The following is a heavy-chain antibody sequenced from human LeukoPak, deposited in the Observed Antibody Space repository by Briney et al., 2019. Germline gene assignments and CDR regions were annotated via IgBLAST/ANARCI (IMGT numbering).Heavy chain of an antibody. V-gene: IGHV1-2*03. CDR2: INPNSGGT. Sequence: LVASVKVSCKASGYTFTGYYMHWVRQAPGQGLEWMGWINPNSGGTNYAQKFQGRVTMTRDTSISTAYMELSSLRSEDTAVYYCARDGLSRSSGWYPVDYWGQGTLVTVSS. D-gene: IGHD6-19*01. CDR1: GYTFTGYY. CDR3: ARDGLSRSSGWYPVDY. J-gene: IGHJ4*02.